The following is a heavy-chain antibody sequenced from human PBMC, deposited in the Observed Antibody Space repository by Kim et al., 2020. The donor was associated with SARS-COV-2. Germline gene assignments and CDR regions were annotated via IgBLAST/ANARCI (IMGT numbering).Heavy chain of an antibody. D-gene: IGHD3-16*02. J-gene: IGHJ6*02. Sequence: GGSLRLSCAASGFTFSSYAMSWVRQAPGKGLEWVSAISGSGGSTYYADSVKGRFTISRDNSKNTLYLQMNSLRAEDTAVYYCAKDSEALRLGGVTVGGDYGMDVWGQGTTVTVSS. V-gene: IGHV3-23*01. CDR3: AKDSEALRLGGVTVGGDYGMDV. CDR2: ISGSGGST. CDR1: GFTFSSYA.